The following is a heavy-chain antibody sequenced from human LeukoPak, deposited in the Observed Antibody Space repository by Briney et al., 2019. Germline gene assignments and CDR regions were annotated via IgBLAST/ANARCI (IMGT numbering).Heavy chain of an antibody. CDR2: IWYDGTNI. V-gene: IGHV3-33*01. CDR3: ARDAGGAFGNYVNYFDY. CDR1: GLILSSYG. Sequence: PGGSLTLTCAASGLILSSYGIHWVRQAPGKGLEWVAVIWYDGTNIYYGDSVKGRFSTSRDNSKNTVYLQMDSLRAEETAVYYCARDAGGAFGNYVNYFDYWGQGTLVTVSS. J-gene: IGHJ4*02. D-gene: IGHD4-11*01.